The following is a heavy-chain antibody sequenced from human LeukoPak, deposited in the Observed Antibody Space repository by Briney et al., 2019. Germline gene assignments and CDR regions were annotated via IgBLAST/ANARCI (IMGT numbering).Heavy chain of an antibody. D-gene: IGHD1-26*01. CDR2: ISSSGSTI. CDR1: GFTFSDYY. Sequence: PGGSLRLSCAASGFTFSDYYMSWIRQAPGKGLEWVSYISSSGSTIYYADSVKGRFTISRDNSKNTLYLQMNSLRAEDTAVYYCARVSYFSTDYYYGMDVWGQGTTVTVSS. CDR3: ARVSYFSTDYYYGMDV. J-gene: IGHJ6*02. V-gene: IGHV3-11*04.